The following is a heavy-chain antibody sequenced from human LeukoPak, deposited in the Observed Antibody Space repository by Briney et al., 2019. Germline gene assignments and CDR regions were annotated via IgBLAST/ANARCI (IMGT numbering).Heavy chain of an antibody. J-gene: IGHJ4*02. D-gene: IGHD5-18*01. Sequence: GASVKVSCKASGYTFTSYGISWVRQAPGRGLEWMGWISAYNGNTNYAQKLQGRVTMTTDTSTSTAYMELRSLRSDDTAVYYCARRAPGGYSYGLDYWGQGTLVTVSS. CDR3: ARRAPGGYSYGLDY. V-gene: IGHV1-18*01. CDR2: ISAYNGNT. CDR1: GYTFTSYG.